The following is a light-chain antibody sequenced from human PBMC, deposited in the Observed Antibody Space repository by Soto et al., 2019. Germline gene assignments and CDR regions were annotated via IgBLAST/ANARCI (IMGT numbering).Light chain of an antibody. CDR1: SSNIGSYNF. CDR2: EVS. CDR3: CSYAGNNTLV. V-gene: IGLV2-23*02. Sequence: QSVLTQPASVSGSRGQSITISCTGTSSNIGSYNFVSWYRQYPGKAPELIIYEVSQRPSTFFNRFSGSKSGNTASLTVSGLQSDDEADYYCCSYAGNNTLVFGGATKLTVL. J-gene: IGLJ3*02.